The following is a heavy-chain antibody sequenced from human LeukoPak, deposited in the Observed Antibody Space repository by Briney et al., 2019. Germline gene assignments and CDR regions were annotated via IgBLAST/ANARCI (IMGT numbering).Heavy chain of an antibody. CDR1: GGSFSGYY. Sequence: SETLSLTCAVYGGSFSGYYWSWIRQPPGKGLEWIGEINHSGSTNYNPSLKSRVTISVDTSKNQFSLKLSSVTAADTAVYYCARAHRRFDPWGQGTLVTVSS. CDR3: ARAHRRFDP. CDR2: INHSGST. V-gene: IGHV4-34*01. J-gene: IGHJ5*02.